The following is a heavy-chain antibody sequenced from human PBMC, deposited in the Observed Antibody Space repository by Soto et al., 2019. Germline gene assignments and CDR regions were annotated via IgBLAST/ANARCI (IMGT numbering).Heavy chain of an antibody. CDR3: ARDGGSGCGDAFDV. CDR1: GFNLSIHG. CDR2: IWFDGRNK. V-gene: IGHV3-33*01. Sequence: QVHLVESGGGVVQPGRSLRLSCAVSGFNLSIHGMHWVRQAPGKGLEWVAVIWFDGRNKYYADSVKGRFTISRDNSKNKLYLVMNSMRAEDTAVYYCARDGGSGCGDAFDVWGQCTLVSVSS. D-gene: IGHD6-19*01. J-gene: IGHJ3*01.